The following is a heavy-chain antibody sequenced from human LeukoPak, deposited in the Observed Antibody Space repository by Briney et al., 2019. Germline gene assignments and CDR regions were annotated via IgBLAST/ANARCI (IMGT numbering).Heavy chain of an antibody. CDR1: GFTFSSDW. CDR2: IQPDGSEQ. CDR3: ASQSYARFDP. Sequence: PGGSLRLSCVASGFTFSSDWMSWVRQAPGKWLEWVGNIQPDGSEQYPVDSVEGRFTISRDNARNSLFLQMNSLRVEDTAVYYCASQSYARFDPWGQGTLVTVSS. D-gene: IGHD3-16*01. V-gene: IGHV3-7*01. J-gene: IGHJ5*02.